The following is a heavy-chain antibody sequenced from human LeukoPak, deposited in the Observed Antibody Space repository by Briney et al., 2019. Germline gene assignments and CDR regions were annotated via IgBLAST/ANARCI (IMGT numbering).Heavy chain of an antibody. CDR1: GFTFSSYV. CDR3: AKAKPATWSFDY. Sequence: PGGSLRLSCAASGFTFSSYVMSWVRQAPGKGLEWVSAISGSGCSTYYADSVKGRFTISRDNSKNTLYLPMNSLRAEATAVYYCAKAKPATWSFDYWGQGTLVTVSS. V-gene: IGHV3-23*01. D-gene: IGHD2-8*02. CDR2: ISGSGCST. J-gene: IGHJ4*02.